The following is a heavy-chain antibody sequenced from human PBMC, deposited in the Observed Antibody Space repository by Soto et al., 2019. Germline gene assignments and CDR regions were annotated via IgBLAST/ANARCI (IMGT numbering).Heavy chain of an antibody. CDR1: GGSISSGGYS. CDR2: IYYSGST. D-gene: IGHD3-10*01. V-gene: IGHV4-30-4*07. J-gene: IGHJ3*02. CDR3: ARVWGGAFDI. Sequence: PSETLSLTCAVSGGSISSGGYSWSWIRQPPGKGLEWIGYIYYSGSTYYNLSLKSRVTISVDTSKNQFSLKLSSVTAADTAVYYRARVWGGAFDIWGQGTMVTVSS.